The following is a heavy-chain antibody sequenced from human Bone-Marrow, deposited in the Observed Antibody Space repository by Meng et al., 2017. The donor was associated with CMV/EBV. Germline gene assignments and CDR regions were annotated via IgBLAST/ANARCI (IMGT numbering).Heavy chain of an antibody. CDR3: ARHAIYNDYYYGMDV. D-gene: IGHD1-1*01. CDR2: IYPGDSDT. Sequence: QVSCKGSGYSFTSYWIGWVRQMPGKGLEWMGIIYPGDSDTTYSPSFQGQVTISADKSISTAYLQWSSLKASDTAMYYCARHAIYNDYYYGMDVWGQGTTVTVSS. V-gene: IGHV5-51*01. CDR1: GYSFTSYW. J-gene: IGHJ6*02.